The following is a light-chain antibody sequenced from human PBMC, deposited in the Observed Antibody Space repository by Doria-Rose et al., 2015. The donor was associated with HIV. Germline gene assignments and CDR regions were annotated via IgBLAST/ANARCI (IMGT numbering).Light chain of an antibody. CDR2: WAS. V-gene: IGKV4-1*01. J-gene: IGKJ3*01. CDR1: QSLLYTSKHY. Sequence: TRSPESLGMSLGERATLNCKSNQSLLYTSKHYLAWYQQKPGQPPKLLIYWASTRQSGVPARFSGSGSGTDFTLTISSLEAEDVAVYYCQQYYDTPSFGPGTTVDIK. CDR3: QQYYDTPS.